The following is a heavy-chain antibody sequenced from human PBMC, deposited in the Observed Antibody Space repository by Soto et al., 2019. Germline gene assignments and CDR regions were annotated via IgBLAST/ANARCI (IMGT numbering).Heavy chain of an antibody. CDR2: IYWNDDK. CDR1: GFSLSTSGVG. D-gene: IGHD3-9*01. J-gene: IGHJ4*02. Sequence: SGPTLVNPTQTLTLTCTFSGFSLSTSGVGVGWIRQPPGKALEWLALIYWNDDKRYSPSLKSRLTITKDTSKNQVVLTMTNMDPVDTATYYCAHPYRSTYYDILTGYYEALFDYWGQGTLVTVSS. CDR3: AHPYRSTYYDILTGYYEALFDY. V-gene: IGHV2-5*01.